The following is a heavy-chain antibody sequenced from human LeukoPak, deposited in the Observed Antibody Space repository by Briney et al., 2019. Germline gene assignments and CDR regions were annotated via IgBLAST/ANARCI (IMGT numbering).Heavy chain of an antibody. CDR3: ARDLWRGPSYRGSYYYYGMDV. CDR1: GYTFTSYA. D-gene: IGHD1-26*01. J-gene: IGHJ6*02. CDR2: INAGNGNT. Sequence: ASVKVSCKASGYTFTSYAMHWVRQAPGQRLEWMGWINAGNGNTKYSQKFQGRVTITRDTSASTAYMELSSLRSEDTAVYYCARDLWRGPSYRGSYYYYGMDVWGQGTTVTVSS. V-gene: IGHV1-3*01.